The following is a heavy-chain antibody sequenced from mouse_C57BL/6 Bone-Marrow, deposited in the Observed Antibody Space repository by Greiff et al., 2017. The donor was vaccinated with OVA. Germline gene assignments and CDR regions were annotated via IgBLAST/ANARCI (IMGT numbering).Heavy chain of an antibody. V-gene: IGHV5-9*01. D-gene: IGHD3-2*02. CDR2: ISGGGGNT. CDR3: ARRVDSSGYVGFAY. J-gene: IGHJ3*01. CDR1: GFTFSSYT. Sequence: EVKLMESGGGLVKPGGSLKLSCAASGFTFSSYTMSWVRQTPEKRLEWVATISGGGGNTYYPDSVKGRFTISRDNAKNTLYLQMSSLRSEDTALYYCARRVDSSGYVGFAYWGQGTLVTVSA.